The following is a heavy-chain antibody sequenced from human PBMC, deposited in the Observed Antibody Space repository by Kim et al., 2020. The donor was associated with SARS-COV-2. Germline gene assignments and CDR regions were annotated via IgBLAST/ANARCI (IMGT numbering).Heavy chain of an antibody. J-gene: IGHJ4*02. CDR3: AHKSTYYYDSSGSVAGRLLIKKTYYFDY. D-gene: IGHD3-22*01. CDR2: IYWDDDK. CDR1: GFSLSTSGVG. V-gene: IGHV2-5*02. Sequence: SGPTLVNPTQTLTLTCTFSGFSLSTSGVGVGWIRQPPGKALEWLALIYWDDDKRYSPSLKSRLTITKDTSKNQVVLTMTNMDPVDTATYYCAHKSTYYYDSSGSVAGRLLIKKTYYFDYWGQGTLVTVSS.